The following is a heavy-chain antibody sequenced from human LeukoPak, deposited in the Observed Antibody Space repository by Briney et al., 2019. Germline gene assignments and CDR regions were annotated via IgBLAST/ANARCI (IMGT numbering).Heavy chain of an antibody. CDR1: GGSFSGYY. J-gene: IGHJ4*02. CDR2: INHSGST. V-gene: IGHV4-34*01. D-gene: IGHD1-1*01. Sequence: SETLSLTCAVYGGSFSGYYWSWIRQPPGKGLEWIGEINHSGSTNYNPSLKSRVTISVDTSKNQFSLKLSSVTAADTAVYYCARIMNWDVLDYWGQGTLVTVSS. CDR3: ARIMNWDVLDY.